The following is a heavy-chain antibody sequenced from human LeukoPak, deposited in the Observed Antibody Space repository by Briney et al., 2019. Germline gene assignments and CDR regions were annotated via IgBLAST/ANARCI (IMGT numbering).Heavy chain of an antibody. Sequence: ASVKVSCKASGYTFNNHYMYWVRQAPGQGLEWMGVINPSGGSTSYAQKFQGRVTMTRDTSTRTVYMEVNSLRSEDTAVYCCARQGTYSSAIGIGYWGQGTLVTVSS. D-gene: IGHD6-19*01. CDR1: GYTFNNHY. CDR3: ARQGTYSSAIGIGY. V-gene: IGHV1-46*02. J-gene: IGHJ4*02. CDR2: INPSGGST.